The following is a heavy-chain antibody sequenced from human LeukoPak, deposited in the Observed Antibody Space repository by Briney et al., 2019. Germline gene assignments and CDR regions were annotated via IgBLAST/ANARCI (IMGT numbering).Heavy chain of an antibody. CDR3: ATGRIVGAAER. D-gene: IGHD1-26*01. CDR2: INTDGSST. V-gene: IGHV3-74*01. CDR1: GFTFSSYW. J-gene: IGHJ4*02. Sequence: GGSLRLSCAASGFTFSSYWMHWVRQAPGKGLVWVSRINTDGSSTSYADSVKGRFTISRDNAKNTLYLQMNSLRADDTAVFYCATGRIVGAAERWGQGTLVTVSS.